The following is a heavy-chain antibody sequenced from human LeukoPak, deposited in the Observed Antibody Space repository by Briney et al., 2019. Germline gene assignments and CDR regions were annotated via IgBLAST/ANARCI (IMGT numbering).Heavy chain of an antibody. V-gene: IGHV3-48*03. J-gene: IGHJ4*02. D-gene: IGHD5-12*01. CDR1: GFTFSSYG. CDR3: AKESLVGSSFDC. CDR2: ISSSGGTT. Sequence: GGSLRLSCAASGFTFSSYGMNWVRQTPGKGLEWVSKISSSGGTTYYADSVKGRFSISKDSAKNSLYLQMDSLRAEDTAVYFCAKESLVGSSFDCWGQGTLVTVSS.